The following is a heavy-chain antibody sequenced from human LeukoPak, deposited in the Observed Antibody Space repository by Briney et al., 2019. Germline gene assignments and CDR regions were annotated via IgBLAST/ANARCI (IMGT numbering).Heavy chain of an antibody. CDR3: ARVVLTSPYYYDSSGYFDY. J-gene: IGHJ4*02. D-gene: IGHD3-22*01. V-gene: IGHV1-18*01. Sequence: PWASVKVSCKASGYTFTSYGISWVRQAPGQGLEWMGWISAYNGNTNYAQKLQGRVTMTTDTSTSTAYMELRSLRSDDTAVYYCARVVLTSPYYYDSSGYFDYWGQGTLVTVSS. CDR2: ISAYNGNT. CDR1: GYTFTSYG.